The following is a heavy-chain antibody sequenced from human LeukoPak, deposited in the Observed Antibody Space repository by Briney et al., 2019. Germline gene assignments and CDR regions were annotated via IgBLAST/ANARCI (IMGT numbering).Heavy chain of an antibody. Sequence: SETLSLTCTVSGDSISSGRYFWNWIRQPAGKTLEWIGRIYTTGNTDYNPSLRGRFTISVDTSKNQFSLKLSSVAAADTAVYYCARRVVITAQTLDAFDIWGQGTMVTVSS. V-gene: IGHV4-61*02. CDR2: IYTTGNT. D-gene: IGHD2-21*02. CDR3: ARRVVITAQTLDAFDI. CDR1: GDSISSGRYF. J-gene: IGHJ3*02.